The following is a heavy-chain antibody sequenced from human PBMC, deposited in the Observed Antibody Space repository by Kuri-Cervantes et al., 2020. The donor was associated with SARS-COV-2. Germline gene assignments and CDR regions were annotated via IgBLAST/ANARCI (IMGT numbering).Heavy chain of an antibody. CDR2: INSDGSTT. J-gene: IGHJ6*02. V-gene: IGHV3-74*01. CDR1: GFTFSSYW. D-gene: IGHD2-15*01. Sequence: GESRKISCAASGFTFSSYWMHWVRQAPGKGLVWVSRINSDGSTTSYADSVKGRFTISRDNAKNTLYLQMNSLRAEGTAVYYCARISIWVVAATLFLAYYYYYGMDVWGQGTTVTVSS. CDR3: ARISIWVVAATLFLAYYYYYGMDV.